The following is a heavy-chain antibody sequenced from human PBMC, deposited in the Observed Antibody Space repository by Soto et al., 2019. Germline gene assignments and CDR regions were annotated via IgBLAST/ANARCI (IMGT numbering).Heavy chain of an antibody. D-gene: IGHD4-17*01. CDR1: GFTFSSYA. V-gene: IGHV3-23*01. Sequence: QAGGSLRLSCAASGFTFSSYAMSWVRQAPGKGLEWVSAISGSGGSTYYADSVKGRFTISRDNSKNTLYLQMNSLRAEDTAVYYCAKALGSATVVPKVYFDYWGQGTLVTVSS. J-gene: IGHJ4*02. CDR3: AKALGSATVVPKVYFDY. CDR2: ISGSGGST.